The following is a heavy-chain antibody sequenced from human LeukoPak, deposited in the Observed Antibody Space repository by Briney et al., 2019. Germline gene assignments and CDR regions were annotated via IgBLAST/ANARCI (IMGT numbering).Heavy chain of an antibody. J-gene: IGHJ5*02. CDR2: INHSGST. CDR3: ARGGVVVAENWFDP. D-gene: IGHD2-15*01. V-gene: IGHV4-34*01. Sequence: SETLSLTCAVYGGSFSGYYWSWIRQPPGKGLEWIGEINHSGSTNYNPSLKSRVTISVDMSKNQFSLKLSSVTAADTAVYYCARGGVVVAENWFDPWGQGTLVTVSS. CDR1: GGSFSGYY.